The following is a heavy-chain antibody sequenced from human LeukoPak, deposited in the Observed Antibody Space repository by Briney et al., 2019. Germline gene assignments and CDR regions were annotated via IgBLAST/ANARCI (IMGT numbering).Heavy chain of an antibody. CDR2: ISSSSSTI. Sequence: GGSLRLSCAASGFTFSTYSMNWVRQAPGKGLEWVSYISSSSSTIYYADSVKGRFTISRDNSRNTLYLQMNSLRAEDTAVYYCARGSYYDFWSGYRDYYYGMDVWGQGTTVTVPS. V-gene: IGHV3-48*01. J-gene: IGHJ6*02. CDR3: ARGSYYDFWSGYRDYYYGMDV. D-gene: IGHD3-3*01. CDR1: GFTFSTYS.